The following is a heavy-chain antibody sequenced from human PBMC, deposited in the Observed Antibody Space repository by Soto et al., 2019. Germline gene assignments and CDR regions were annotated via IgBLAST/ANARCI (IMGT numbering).Heavy chain of an antibody. CDR3: ASGWGRIFDY. D-gene: IGHD7-27*01. V-gene: IGHV4-34*01. Sequence: QVQLQQWGAGLLKPSETLSLTCAVYGGSFSGYYWSWIRQPPGKGLEWIGEINHSGSTNYNPSLKSRVTISVDTSKNQFSLKLSSVTAADPAVYYCASGWGRIFDYWGQGTLVTVSS. CDR1: GGSFSGYY. CDR2: INHSGST. J-gene: IGHJ4*02.